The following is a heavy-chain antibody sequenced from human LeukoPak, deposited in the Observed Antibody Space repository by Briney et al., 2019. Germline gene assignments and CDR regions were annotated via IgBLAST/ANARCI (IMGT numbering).Heavy chain of an antibody. V-gene: IGHV3-48*01. CDR3: ARCAAGGSYYSYMDV. CDR2: IGSSSTTI. Sequence: GGSLRLSCAASGFTFSSYTMNWVRQPPGKGLEWVSNIGSSSTTIYYADSVKGRFTISRDNAKNSLYLQMNSLRADDTAVYYCARCAAGGSYYSYMDVWGKGTTVTVSS. CDR1: GFTFSSYT. J-gene: IGHJ6*03.